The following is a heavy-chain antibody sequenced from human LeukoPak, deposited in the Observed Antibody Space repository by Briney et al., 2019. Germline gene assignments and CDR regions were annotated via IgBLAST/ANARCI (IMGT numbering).Heavy chain of an antibody. CDR2: INTNTGNP. CDR3: ARDGSLQSSTSVFDY. D-gene: IGHD2-2*01. V-gene: IGHV7-4-1*02. CDR1: GYTFTSYG. J-gene: IGHJ4*02. Sequence: ASVKVSCKASGYTFTSYGISWVRQAPGQGLEWMGWINTNTGNPTYAQGFTGRFVFSLDTSVSTAYLQISGLRAEDTAVYYCARDGSLQSSTSVFDYWGQGTLVTVSS.